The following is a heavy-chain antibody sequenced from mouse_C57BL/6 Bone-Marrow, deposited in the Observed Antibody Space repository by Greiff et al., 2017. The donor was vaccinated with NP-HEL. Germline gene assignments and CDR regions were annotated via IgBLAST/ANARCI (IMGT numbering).Heavy chain of an antibody. J-gene: IGHJ4*01. V-gene: IGHV1-50*01. CDR1: GYTFTSYW. CDR3: ARGFYYDYEGGDMDY. Sequence: QVQLKQPGAELVKPGASVKLSCKASGYTFTSYWMQWVKQRPGQGLEWIGEIDPSDSYTNYNQKFKGKATLTVDTSSSTAYMQLSSLTSEDSAVYYCARGFYYDYEGGDMDYWGQGTSVTVSS. D-gene: IGHD2-4*01. CDR2: IDPSDSYT.